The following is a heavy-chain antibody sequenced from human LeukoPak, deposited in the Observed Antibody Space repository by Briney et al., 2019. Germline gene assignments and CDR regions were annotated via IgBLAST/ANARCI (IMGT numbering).Heavy chain of an antibody. CDR1: GYTFTDYY. V-gene: IGHV1-2*02. Sequence: ASVEVSCKASGYTFTDYYMHWVRQAPGQGFEWMGWINPNDGDTNYAQKFQGRVTMTRDTSISTAHMEVSRLRSDDTAVYYCARANFFYCSSSTCLFDYWGQGTLVTVSS. CDR2: INPNDGDT. D-gene: IGHD2-2*01. J-gene: IGHJ4*02. CDR3: ARANFFYCSSSTCLFDY.